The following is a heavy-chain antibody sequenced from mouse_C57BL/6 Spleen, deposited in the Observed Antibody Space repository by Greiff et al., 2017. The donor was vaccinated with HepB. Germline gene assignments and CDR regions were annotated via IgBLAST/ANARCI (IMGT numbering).Heavy chain of an antibody. CDR2: INPSSGYT. Sequence: QVHVKQSGAELAKPGASVKLSCKASGYTFTSYWMHWVKQRPGQGLEWIGYINPSSGYTKYNQKFKDKATLTADKSSSTAYMQLSSLTYEDSAVYYCARDYGSSSYAMDYWGQGTSVTVSS. J-gene: IGHJ4*01. V-gene: IGHV1-7*01. CDR3: ARDYGSSSYAMDY. D-gene: IGHD1-1*01. CDR1: GYTFTSYW.